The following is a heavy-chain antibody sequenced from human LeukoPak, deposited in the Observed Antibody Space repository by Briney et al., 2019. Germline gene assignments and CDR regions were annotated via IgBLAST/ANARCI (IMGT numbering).Heavy chain of an antibody. Sequence: SETLSLTCAVSGYSISSGYYWGWIRQPPGKGLEWIGSIYHSGSTYYNPSLKSRVTISVDTSKNQFSLKLSSVTAADTAVYYCARQSPDTAMAAFDYWGQRTLVTVSS. CDR2: IYHSGST. D-gene: IGHD5-18*01. J-gene: IGHJ4*02. V-gene: IGHV4-38-2*01. CDR3: ARQSPDTAMAAFDY. CDR1: GYSISSGYY.